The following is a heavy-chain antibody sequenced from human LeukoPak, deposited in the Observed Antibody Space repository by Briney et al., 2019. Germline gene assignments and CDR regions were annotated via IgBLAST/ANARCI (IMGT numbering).Heavy chain of an antibody. V-gene: IGHV3-23*01. CDR1: GFTFSSYA. CDR2: ISGSGGST. D-gene: IGHD1-26*01. J-gene: IGHJ4*02. CDR3: AKAFSGTLEFDY. Sequence: GGSLRLSCAASGFTFSSYAMSWVRQAPGKGLEWVSAISGSGGSTYYADSVKGQFTISRDNSKNTLYLQVNSLRAEDTAVYYCAKAFSGTLEFDYWGQGTLVTVSS.